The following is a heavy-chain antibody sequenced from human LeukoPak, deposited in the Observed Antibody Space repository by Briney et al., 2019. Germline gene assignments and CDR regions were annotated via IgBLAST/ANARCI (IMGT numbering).Heavy chain of an antibody. CDR2: FYTSGTT. D-gene: IGHD2-15*01. CDR1: GVSISSDSYY. V-gene: IGHV4-61*02. J-gene: IGHJ3*02. CDR3: ARSELSCSGGSCPTRYAFDI. Sequence: SQTLSLTCTVSGVSISSDSYYWSWIRQPAGKGLEWIGRFYTSGTTNYNPSLKSRVTISVDTSRNQFSLKLRSVTAADTALYYCARSELSCSGGSCPTRYAFDIWGQGTVVTASS.